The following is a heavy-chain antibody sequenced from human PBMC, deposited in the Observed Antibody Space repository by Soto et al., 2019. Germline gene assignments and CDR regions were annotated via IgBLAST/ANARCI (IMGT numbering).Heavy chain of an antibody. D-gene: IGHD5-12*01. Sequence: PGESLKISCKGSGYSFTSYWIGWVRQMPGKGLEWMGIIYPGDSDTRYSPSFQGQVTISADKSISTAYLQWSSLKASDTAMYYCARQTHSGYRVRSLGYWGQGTLVTVSS. CDR1: GYSFTSYW. CDR2: IYPGDSDT. V-gene: IGHV5-51*01. CDR3: ARQTHSGYRVRSLGY. J-gene: IGHJ4*02.